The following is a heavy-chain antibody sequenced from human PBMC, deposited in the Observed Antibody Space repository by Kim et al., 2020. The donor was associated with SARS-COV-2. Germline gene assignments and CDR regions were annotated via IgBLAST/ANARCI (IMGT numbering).Heavy chain of an antibody. V-gene: IGHV4-59*01. D-gene: IGHD3-10*01. CDR2: IYYSGST. Sequence: SETLSLTCTVSGGSINNYYWSWIRQPPGKGLEWIGYIYYSGSTNYNTALKSRVTISLDTSKNQFSLKLSSVTAADTAVYYCARGVSGGSGSYYDNWFDPWGQGTLVTVSS. CDR1: GGSINNYY. J-gene: IGHJ5*02. CDR3: ARGVSGGSGSYYDNWFDP.